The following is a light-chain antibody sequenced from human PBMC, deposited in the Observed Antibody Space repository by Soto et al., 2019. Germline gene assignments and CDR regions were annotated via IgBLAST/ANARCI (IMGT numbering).Light chain of an antibody. CDR2: EVN. CDR1: SSDVGGYNY. CDR3: SSYTSSSTLEV. Sequence: QSALTQPASVSGSPGKSISISCTGTSSDVGGYNYVSWYQQHPGKAPKLMIYEVNSRPSGVSNRFSGSKSGNTASLTISGLQAEDEADYYCSSYTSSSTLEVFGTGTKLTVL. J-gene: IGLJ1*01. V-gene: IGLV2-14*01.